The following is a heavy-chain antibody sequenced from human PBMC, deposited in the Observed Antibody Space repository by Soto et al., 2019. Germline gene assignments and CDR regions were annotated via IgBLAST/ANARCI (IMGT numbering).Heavy chain of an antibody. J-gene: IGHJ6*03. V-gene: IGHV3-30*18. CDR2: ISYDGSNK. CDR3: AKHPEEQQPWSVGYYYYYMDV. Sequence: PGGSLRLSCAASGFTFSSYGMHWVRQAPGKGLEWVAVISYDGSNKYYADYVKVRFTISRDNSKNTLYLQMNSLRAEDTAVYYCAKHPEEQQPWSVGYYYYYMDVWGKGTTVTVSS. CDR1: GFTFSSYG. D-gene: IGHD6-13*01.